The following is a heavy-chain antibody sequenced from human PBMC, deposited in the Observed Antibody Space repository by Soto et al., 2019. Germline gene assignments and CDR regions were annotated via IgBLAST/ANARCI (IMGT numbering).Heavy chain of an antibody. Sequence: EVQLLESGGGLVQPGGSLRLSCAASGFTFSSYAMSWVRQAPGKGLEWVSAISGSGGSTYYADSVKGRFTISRDNSKNTLYLQMNSLRAEYTAVYYCAKTHYYDSSGYYLLDAFDIWGQGTMVTVSS. CDR3: AKTHYYDSSGYYLLDAFDI. CDR1: GFTFSSYA. CDR2: ISGSGGST. J-gene: IGHJ3*02. V-gene: IGHV3-23*01. D-gene: IGHD3-22*01.